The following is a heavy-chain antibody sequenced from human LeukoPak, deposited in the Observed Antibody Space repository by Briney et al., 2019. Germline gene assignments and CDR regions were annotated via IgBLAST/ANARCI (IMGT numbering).Heavy chain of an antibody. Sequence: GASVKVSCKVSGYTLTELSMHWVRQAPGKGLEWMGGFDPEDGETIYAQKFQGRVTITADESTSTAYMELSSLRSEDTAVYYCARRRLGGYYFDYWGQGTLVTVSS. D-gene: IGHD3-16*01. CDR3: ARRRLGGYYFDY. J-gene: IGHJ4*02. V-gene: IGHV1-24*01. CDR2: FDPEDGET. CDR1: GYTLTELS.